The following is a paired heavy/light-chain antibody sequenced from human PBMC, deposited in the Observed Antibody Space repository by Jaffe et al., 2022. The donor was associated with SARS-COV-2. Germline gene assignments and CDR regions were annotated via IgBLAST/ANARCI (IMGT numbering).Light chain of an antibody. Sequence: DTQMTQSPSTLSASVGDRVTITCRASQSISSWLAWYQQKPGKAPKLLIYKASSLESGVPSRFSGSGSGTEFTLTITSLQPDDFATYYCQQYNSYSYTFGQGTKLEIK. CDR2: KAS. J-gene: IGKJ2*01. CDR3: QQYNSYSYT. CDR1: QSISSW. V-gene: IGKV1-5*03.
Heavy chain of an antibody. CDR2: ISGDDGNT. J-gene: IGHJ4*02. D-gene: IGHD3-10*01. V-gene: IGHV1-18*01. CDR3: ARDSRFGEFPSGH. CDR1: GYTFTRYG. Sequence: QVQVVQSGAEVKKPGASVKVSCKASGYTFTRYGISWVRQAPGQGLEWMGWISGDDGNTKYAQKFQGRVTMTTDASTSTAYMELRNLRSDDTAVYYCARDSRFGEFPSGHWGQGTLVTVAS.